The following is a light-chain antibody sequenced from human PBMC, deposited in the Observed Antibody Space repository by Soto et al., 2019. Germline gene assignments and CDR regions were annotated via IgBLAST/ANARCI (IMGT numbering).Light chain of an antibody. CDR3: QLRSNWPVT. CDR1: QSISSNF. V-gene: IGKV3D-20*02. Sequence: MGVALGARSISLSPGEGATLSCRASQSISSNFLAWYQQKRGQAPRLLIHGASNRATGIPDRFSGSGSGTDFTLTITRLEPEDFAVYCCQLRSNWPVTSGQGTRLEIK. CDR2: GAS. J-gene: IGKJ5*01.